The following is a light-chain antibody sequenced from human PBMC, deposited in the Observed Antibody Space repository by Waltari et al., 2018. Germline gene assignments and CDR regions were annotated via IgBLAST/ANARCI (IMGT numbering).Light chain of an antibody. V-gene: IGKV3-11*01. J-gene: IGKJ1*01. CDR1: QSVSSY. Sequence: DIVLTQSPATLSLSPGERATLSRRSSQSVSSYLAWYQQKVGQAPRLLIYDASKRATGIPSRFSGSGSGTDFTFTISSLEPEDFAVYYCLQHSSWPWTFGQGTKVEIK. CDR3: LQHSSWPWT. CDR2: DAS.